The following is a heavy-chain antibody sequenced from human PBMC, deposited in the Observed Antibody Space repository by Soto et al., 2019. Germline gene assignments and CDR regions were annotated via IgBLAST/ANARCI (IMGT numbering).Heavy chain of an antibody. Sequence: SQTLSLTCAISGDSVSSNSAAWNWIRQSPSRGLEWLGRTYYRSKWYNDYAVSVKSRITINPDTSKNQFSLQLNSVTPEDTAVYYCARDRHSWNYPTRYYYHGMDVWGQGTTGTVSS. CDR3: ARDRHSWNYPTRYYYHGMDV. V-gene: IGHV6-1*01. CDR1: GDSVSSNSAA. CDR2: TYYRSKWYN. D-gene: IGHD1-7*01. J-gene: IGHJ6*02.